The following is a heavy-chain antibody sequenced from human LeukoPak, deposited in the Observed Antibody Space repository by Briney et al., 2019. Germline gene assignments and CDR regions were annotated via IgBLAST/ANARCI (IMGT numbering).Heavy chain of an antibody. V-gene: IGHV4-34*01. J-gene: IGHJ6*02. CDR3: ARDPYGDSRDYYYGMDV. Sequence: SETLSLTCSVSGGSLSSYYWSWIRQPPGKGLEWIGEINHSGSTNYNPSLKSRVTISVDTSKNQFSLKLSSVTAADTAVYYCARDPYGDSRDYYYGMDVWGQGTTVTVSS. CDR1: GGSLSSYY. CDR2: INHSGST. D-gene: IGHD4-17*01.